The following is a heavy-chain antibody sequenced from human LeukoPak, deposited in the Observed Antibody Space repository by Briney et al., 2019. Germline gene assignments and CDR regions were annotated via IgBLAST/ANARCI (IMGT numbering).Heavy chain of an antibody. CDR2: ISGSGGST. D-gene: IGHD3-10*01. Sequence: GGSLRLSCAASGFTFSTYGMSWVRQAPGKGLEWVSAISGSGGSTYYADSVKGRFTISRDNAKTSLYLQMNSLRAEDTALYYCAKDGRRYGSGSYSYYFDYWGQGTLVTVSS. J-gene: IGHJ4*02. CDR3: AKDGRRYGSGSYSYYFDY. V-gene: IGHV3-23*01. CDR1: GFTFSTYG.